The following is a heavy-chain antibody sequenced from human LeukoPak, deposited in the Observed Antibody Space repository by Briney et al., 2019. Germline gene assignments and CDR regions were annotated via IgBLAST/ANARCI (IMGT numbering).Heavy chain of an antibody. CDR1: GFTFSNYW. CDR3: AREPAAVPRPFDY. Sequence: GGSLRLSCRASGFTFSNYWMSWVRQAPGKGLEWVANIKEDGSEKYFVDSMKGRFTISRDNARASLYLQMNSLRAEDTAIYYCAREPAAVPRPFDYWGQGILVTVSS. V-gene: IGHV3-7*01. D-gene: IGHD2-2*01. J-gene: IGHJ4*02. CDR2: IKEDGSEK.